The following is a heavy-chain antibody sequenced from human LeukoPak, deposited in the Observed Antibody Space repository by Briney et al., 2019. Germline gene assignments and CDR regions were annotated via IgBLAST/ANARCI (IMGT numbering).Heavy chain of an antibody. CDR1: GFTFSSYW. CDR3: ARSGWYGSHAFDI. CDR2: IRDDGSEK. D-gene: IGHD6-19*01. V-gene: IGHV3-7*01. J-gene: IGHJ3*02. Sequence: PGGSLRLSCAASGFTFSSYWMTWVRQAPGKGLEWVANIRDDGSEKYYVDSVKGRFTISRDNAKNSLYLQVNSLRAEDTAVYYCARSGWYGSHAFDIWGQGTMVTVSS.